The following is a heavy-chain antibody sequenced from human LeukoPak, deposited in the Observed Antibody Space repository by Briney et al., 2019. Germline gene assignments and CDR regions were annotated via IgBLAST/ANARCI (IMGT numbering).Heavy chain of an antibody. CDR1: GFTFDDYA. Sequence: GGSLRLSCAASGFTFDDYAMHWVRQAPGKGLEWVSGISWNSGSIGYADSVKGRFTISRDNAKNSLYLQMNSLRAEDMALYYCAKESGYYDSSGYRFGAFDIWGQGTMVTVSS. CDR3: AKESGYYDSSGYRFGAFDI. J-gene: IGHJ3*02. V-gene: IGHV3-9*03. CDR2: ISWNSGSI. D-gene: IGHD3-22*01.